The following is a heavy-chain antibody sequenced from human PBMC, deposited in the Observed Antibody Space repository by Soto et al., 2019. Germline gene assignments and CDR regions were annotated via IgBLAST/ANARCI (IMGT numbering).Heavy chain of an antibody. CDR2: ISSTGTSS. CDR1: GFTFSIYA. Sequence: GGSLRLSCSASGFTFSIYAMNWVRQAPGKGLEYVSYISSTGTSSYYTDSVKGRFTVSRENSKNTLYLQMSSLRTEDTAVYYCVKYRVCPSDTLGLDYWGQGALVTVSS. V-gene: IGHV3-64D*06. D-gene: IGHD1-26*01. J-gene: IGHJ4*02. CDR3: VKYRVCPSDTLGLDY.